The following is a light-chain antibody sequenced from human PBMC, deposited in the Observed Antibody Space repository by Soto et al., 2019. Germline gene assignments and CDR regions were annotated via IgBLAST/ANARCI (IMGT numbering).Light chain of an antibody. Sequence: LTQPASVSGSPGQSITISCTGTSSDVGGYNYVSWYQQHPGKAPKLMIYDVSNRPSGVSNRFSGSKSGNTASLTISGLQAEDEADYYCSSYTSSNTYVFGTGTKLTVL. J-gene: IGLJ1*01. CDR1: SSDVGGYNY. CDR3: SSYTSSNTYV. CDR2: DVS. V-gene: IGLV2-14*01.